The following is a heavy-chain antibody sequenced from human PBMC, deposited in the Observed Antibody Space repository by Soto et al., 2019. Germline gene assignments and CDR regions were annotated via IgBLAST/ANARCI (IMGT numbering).Heavy chain of an antibody. Sequence: KTSETLSLTCAVYGGSFSGYYWSWIRQPPGKGLEWIGEINHSGSTNYNPSLKSRVTISVDTSKNQFSLKLSSVTAADTAVYYCASYGSGSYYNVPDVLDYWGQGILVTVSS. CDR3: ASYGSGSYYNVPDVLDY. D-gene: IGHD3-10*01. CDR1: GGSFSGYY. J-gene: IGHJ4*02. CDR2: INHSGST. V-gene: IGHV4-34*01.